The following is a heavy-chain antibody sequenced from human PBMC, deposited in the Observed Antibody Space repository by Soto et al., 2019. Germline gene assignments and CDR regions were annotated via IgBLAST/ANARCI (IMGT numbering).Heavy chain of an antibody. V-gene: IGHV4-59*01. CDR2: IYNSGTT. J-gene: IGHJ4*02. Sequence: QVQLQESGPGLVKPSETLSLTCTVSGASMDGFYWNWIRQPPGKGLEWIGYIYNSGTTNYNPSLKRRVPISKDQFKNPFPPNLNPVTGAEPAVYYCAREAPLPYWGPGTPVTVPS. CDR1: GASMDGFY. CDR3: AREAPLPY.